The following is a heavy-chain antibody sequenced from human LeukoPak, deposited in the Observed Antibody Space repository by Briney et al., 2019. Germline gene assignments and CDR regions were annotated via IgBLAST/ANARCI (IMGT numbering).Heavy chain of an antibody. V-gene: IGHV3-66*01. Sequence: PGGSLRLSCAVSGFTVSSNFMSWVRQAPGKGPEWVSVIYTSGITYYADSARGRFTISRDNSKNTLYLQMDSLTAEDTAVYYCAREDAGGTYSFDYWGQGTLVTVSS. CDR2: IYTSGIT. J-gene: IGHJ4*02. D-gene: IGHD1-26*01. CDR3: AREDAGGTYSFDY. CDR1: GFTVSSNF.